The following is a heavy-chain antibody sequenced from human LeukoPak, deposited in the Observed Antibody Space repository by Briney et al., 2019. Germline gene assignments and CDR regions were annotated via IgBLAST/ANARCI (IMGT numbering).Heavy chain of an antibody. V-gene: IGHV3-21*01. CDR1: GFTFSSHS. CDR3: ARDRGGFSSSWSPGY. Sequence: GGSLRLSCAASGFTFSSHSMNWVRQAPGKGLEWVSSISSSSSYIYYADSVKGRFTISRDNAKNSLYLQMNSLRAEDTAVYYCARDRGGFSSSWSPGYWGQGTLVTVSS. D-gene: IGHD6-13*01. CDR2: ISSSSSYI. J-gene: IGHJ4*02.